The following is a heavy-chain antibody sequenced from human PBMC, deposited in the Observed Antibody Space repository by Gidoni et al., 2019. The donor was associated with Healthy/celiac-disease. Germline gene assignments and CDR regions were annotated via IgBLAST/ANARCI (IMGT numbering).Heavy chain of an antibody. J-gene: IGHJ4*02. CDR2: ISYDGSNK. CDR3: AKDRRPGVVPAAIPGY. V-gene: IGHV3-30*18. CDR1: GFTFSSSG. D-gene: IGHD2-2*02. Sequence: QVQLVESGGGVVQPGRSLRLSCAASGFTFSSSGMHWVRQAPGKGLEWVAVISYDGSNKYYADSVKGRFTISRDNSKNTLYLQMNSLRAEDTAVYYCAKDRRPGVVPAAIPGYWGQGTLVTVSS.